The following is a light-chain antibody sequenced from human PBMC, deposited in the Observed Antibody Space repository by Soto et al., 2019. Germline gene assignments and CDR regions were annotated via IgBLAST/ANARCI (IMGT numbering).Light chain of an antibody. Sequence: QSALTQPRSVSGSPGQSVTISCSGTRSDVGNYNFVSWYQQHPGKAPKLVIYDVSKRPSGVPDRFSGSKSGNTASLTISGLQAEDEADYYCCSYAGSYSVLFGGGTKVTVL. CDR1: RSDVGNYNF. V-gene: IGLV2-11*01. CDR3: CSYAGSYSVL. J-gene: IGLJ2*01. CDR2: DVS.